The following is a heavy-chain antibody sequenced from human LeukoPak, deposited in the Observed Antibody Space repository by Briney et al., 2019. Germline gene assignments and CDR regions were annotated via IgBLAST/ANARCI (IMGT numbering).Heavy chain of an antibody. CDR1: GGSISGYF. CDR3: ARYGITIVRGGKYYFDS. Sequence: SETLSLTCTVSGGSISGYFWSWIRQPPGKGLEWIGYIHYSGTTNYNPSLNSRVTISVDTSKNQFSLRLSSVTAADTAVYYCARYGITIVRGGKYYFDSWGQGTLVTVSS. CDR2: IHYSGTT. D-gene: IGHD3-10*01. J-gene: IGHJ4*02. V-gene: IGHV4-59*08.